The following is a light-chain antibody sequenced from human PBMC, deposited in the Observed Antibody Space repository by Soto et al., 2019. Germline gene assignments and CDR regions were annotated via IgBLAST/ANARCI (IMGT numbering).Light chain of an antibody. J-gene: IGLJ1*01. CDR3: SSYTSFKTLV. CDR2: DVT. Sequence: QSALTQPASVSESPGQSITISCTGSSSDVGGYKYVSWYQQHPGKAPKLLIYDVTNRPSGVSNRFSGSKSGYTACLTISGLQSEGEADYYCSSYTSFKTLVFGTGTKVTVL. CDR1: SSDVGGYKY. V-gene: IGLV2-14*01.